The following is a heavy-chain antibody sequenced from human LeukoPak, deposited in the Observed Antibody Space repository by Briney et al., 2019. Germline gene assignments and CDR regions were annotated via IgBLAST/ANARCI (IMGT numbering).Heavy chain of an antibody. V-gene: IGHV4-34*01. CDR2: INARGDT. CDR3: ARGQVPAARGYNWFDP. Sequence: SETLSLTCAVYGWSFNDHYWNWIRQPTGKGLEWIGEINARGDTNFNPSLKSRVTISVDSSKNQFSLTLRSMIAADTAVYYCARGQVPAARGYNWFDPWGQGTLVTVSS. CDR1: GWSFNDHY. D-gene: IGHD2-2*01. J-gene: IGHJ5*02.